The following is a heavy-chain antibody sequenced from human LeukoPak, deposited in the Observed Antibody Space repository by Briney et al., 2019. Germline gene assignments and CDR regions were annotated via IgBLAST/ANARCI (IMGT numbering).Heavy chain of an antibody. D-gene: IGHD3-10*01. CDR2: IKQDGSEK. V-gene: IGHV3-7*01. Sequence: PGGSLRLSCAASGFTFSSYWMSWVRQAPGKGLEWVANIKQDGSEKYYVDSVKGRFTISRDNAKNTLYLQMNSLRAEDTAVYYCAKDSSLLWFGELHPDYWGQGTLVTVSS. CDR1: GFTFSSYW. J-gene: IGHJ4*02. CDR3: AKDSSLLWFGELHPDY.